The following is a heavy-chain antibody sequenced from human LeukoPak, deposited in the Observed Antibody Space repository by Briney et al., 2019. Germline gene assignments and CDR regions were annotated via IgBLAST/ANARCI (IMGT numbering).Heavy chain of an antibody. CDR1: GYSFTSYW. Sequence: GESLNISGKGSGYSFTSYWSGWFRQMPGKGLEWLGIIYPGDSDTSYSPSFRGQATSSADKSIRTAYLQWSSLKASDTAMYYCARHSDDYGDYVGDDAFDIWGQGTMVTVSS. CDR2: IYPGDSDT. CDR3: ARHSDDYGDYVGDDAFDI. V-gene: IGHV5-51*01. D-gene: IGHD4-17*01. J-gene: IGHJ3*02.